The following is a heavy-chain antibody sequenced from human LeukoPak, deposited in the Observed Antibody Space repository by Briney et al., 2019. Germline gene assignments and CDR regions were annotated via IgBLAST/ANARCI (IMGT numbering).Heavy chain of an antibody. V-gene: IGHV1-2*02. Sequence: ASMKVSCKASGYSFTGYYIHWVRQAPGQGLEWMGWIKPNSGATKYAQKFQGRVTMTRDTSISTAYMELSGLRSDDMAVYDCSRDYCSKTSCFDYLGQATMVTLSS. CDR1: GYSFTGYY. D-gene: IGHD2-2*01. CDR3: SRDYCSKTSCFDY. CDR2: IKPNSGAT. J-gene: IGHJ4*02.